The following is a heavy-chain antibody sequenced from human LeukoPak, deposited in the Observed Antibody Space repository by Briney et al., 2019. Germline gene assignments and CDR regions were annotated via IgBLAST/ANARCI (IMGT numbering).Heavy chain of an antibody. Sequence: GGSLRLSCAASGFAFSTYWMNWIRQAPGMGLEWVANIKQDGSERYYLDSVKGRFTISRDNAKNSLYLQMSSLRAEDTAVYYCAKPITISGATDGFDIWGQGAKVTVSS. V-gene: IGHV3-7*01. CDR1: GFAFSTYW. CDR2: IKQDGSER. CDR3: AKPITISGATDGFDI. J-gene: IGHJ3*02. D-gene: IGHD3-3*01.